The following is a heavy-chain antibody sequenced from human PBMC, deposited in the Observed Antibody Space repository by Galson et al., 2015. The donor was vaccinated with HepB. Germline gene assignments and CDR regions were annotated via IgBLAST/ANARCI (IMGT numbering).Heavy chain of an antibody. Sequence: SLRLSCAASGFTFSNYGMHWVRQAPGKGLEWVAFLIYDGSYKFYADSVKGRFTISRDNSKNSLYLQMNNLRSDDTAIYYCAKETNGYSGDYWGQGTLVTVSS. D-gene: IGHD3-22*01. V-gene: IGHV3-30*18. CDR2: LIYDGSYK. CDR1: GFTFSNYG. CDR3: AKETNGYSGDY. J-gene: IGHJ4*02.